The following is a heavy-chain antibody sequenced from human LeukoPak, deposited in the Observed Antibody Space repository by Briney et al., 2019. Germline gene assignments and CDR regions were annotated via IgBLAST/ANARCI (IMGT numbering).Heavy chain of an antibody. V-gene: IGHV3-64*01. CDR3: ARDPSDGFFDY. CDR2: IGSNGVST. CDR1: GLTFSTSS. J-gene: IGHJ4*02. Sequence: GGSLRLSCAASGLTFSTSSLHWVRQAPGRGLGYVSSIGSNGVSTYYANSVKGRFTISRDNSKNTLYLQMGSVRAEDTAVYYCARDPSDGFFDYWGQGTLVTVSS.